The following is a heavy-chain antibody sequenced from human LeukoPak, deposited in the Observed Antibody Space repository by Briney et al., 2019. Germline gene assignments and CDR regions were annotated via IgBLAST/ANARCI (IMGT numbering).Heavy chain of an antibody. J-gene: IGHJ4*02. CDR3: ASLYSTFDY. V-gene: IGHV3-33*08. CDR1: GFTFSSYG. CDR2: IWYDGSNK. D-gene: IGHD4-11*01. Sequence: PGGSLRLSCVGSGFTFSSYGMHWVRQAPGKGLEWVAVIWYDGSNKYYADSVKGRFTISRDNSKNTLYLQMNSLRAEDTAVYYCASLYSTFDYWGQGTLVTVSS.